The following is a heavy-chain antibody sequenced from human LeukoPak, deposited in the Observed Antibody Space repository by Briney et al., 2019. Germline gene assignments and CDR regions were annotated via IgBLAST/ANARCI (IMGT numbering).Heavy chain of an antibody. CDR3: ARDPSKTSPWYFDY. Sequence: GGSLRLSCAASGFTFSSYSMNWVRQAPGKGLEWVSSISSSSYIYYADSVKGRFTISRDNAKNSLYLQMNSLRAEDTAVYYCARDPSKTSPWYFDYWGQGTLVTVSS. CDR1: GFTFSSYS. CDR2: ISSSSYI. J-gene: IGHJ4*02. V-gene: IGHV3-21*01.